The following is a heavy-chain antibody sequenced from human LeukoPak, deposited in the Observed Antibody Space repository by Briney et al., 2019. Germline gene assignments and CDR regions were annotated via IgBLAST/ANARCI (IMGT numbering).Heavy chain of an antibody. J-gene: IGHJ6*02. CDR2: IYYSGST. CDR3: AREAYGDSLPGMDV. Sequence: SETLSLTCTVSGGSISSSSYYWGWIRQPPGKGLEWIGSIYYSGSTYYNPSLKSRVTISVDTSKNQFSLKLSSVTAADTAVYYCAREAYGDSLPGMDVWGQGTTVTVSS. D-gene: IGHD4-17*01. CDR1: GGSISSSSYY. V-gene: IGHV4-39*07.